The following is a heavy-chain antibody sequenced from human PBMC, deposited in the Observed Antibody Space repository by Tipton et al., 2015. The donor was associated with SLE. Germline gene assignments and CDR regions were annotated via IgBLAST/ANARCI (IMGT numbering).Heavy chain of an antibody. D-gene: IGHD1-26*01. CDR2: VSYDGSNK. Sequence: SLRLSCAASGFTFSSYAMYWVRQAPGKGLEWVAVVSYDGSNKYYADSVKGRFTISRDNSKNTLYLQMNSPRAEDTAVYYCARDPTSGSYSYYFDYWGQGTLVTVSS. V-gene: IGHV3-30*04. J-gene: IGHJ4*02. CDR3: ARDPTSGSYSYYFDY. CDR1: GFTFSSYA.